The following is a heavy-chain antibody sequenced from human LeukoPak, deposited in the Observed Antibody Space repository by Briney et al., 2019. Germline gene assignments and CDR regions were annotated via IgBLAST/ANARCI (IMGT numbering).Heavy chain of an antibody. V-gene: IGHV1-69*05. J-gene: IGHJ6*02. CDR1: GGTFSSYA. Sequence: SVKVSCKASGGTFSSYAISWVRQAPGQGLEWMGGIIPIFGTANYAQKLQGRVTMTTDTSTSTAYMELRSLRSDDTAVYYCARDLGRQWLSVGYYYYGMDVWGQGTTVTVSS. CDR3: ARDLGRQWLSVGYYYYGMDV. D-gene: IGHD6-19*01. CDR2: IIPIFGTA.